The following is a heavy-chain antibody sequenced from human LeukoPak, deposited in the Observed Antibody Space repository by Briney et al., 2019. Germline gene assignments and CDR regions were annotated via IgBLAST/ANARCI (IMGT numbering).Heavy chain of an antibody. Sequence: SETLSLTCTVSGGSISSSSYYWGWIRQPPGKGLEWIGSIYYSGSTYYNPSLKSRVTISVDTSKNQFSLKLSSVTAADTAVYYCARAAPTVTLYWGQGTLVTVSS. D-gene: IGHD4-17*01. CDR3: ARAAPTVTLY. J-gene: IGHJ4*02. CDR2: IYYSGST. CDR1: GGSISSSSYY. V-gene: IGHV4-39*07.